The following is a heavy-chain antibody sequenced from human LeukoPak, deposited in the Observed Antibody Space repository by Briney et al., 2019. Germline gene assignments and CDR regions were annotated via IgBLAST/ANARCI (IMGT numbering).Heavy chain of an antibody. CDR1: GFTVSSNY. D-gene: IGHD3-10*01. CDR3: ARDQATMIRNGFDV. J-gene: IGHJ6*02. CDR2: IYGGGKT. V-gene: IGHV3-53*01. Sequence: GSLILSCAASGFTVSSNYMNWVRQAPGKGLEWVSVIYGGGKTYYADSVKGRFTLSRDDSKNMLFLQMNSLRVEDTAVYYCARDQATMIRNGFDVWGQGTAVTVSS.